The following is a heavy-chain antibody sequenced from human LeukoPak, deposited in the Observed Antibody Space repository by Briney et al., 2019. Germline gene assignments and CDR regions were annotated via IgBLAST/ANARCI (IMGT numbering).Heavy chain of an antibody. D-gene: IGHD2-15*01. CDR3: ETGGPPDAFDI. V-gene: IGHV3-21*01. CDR1: GFTFSSYS. J-gene: IGHJ3*02. CDR2: ISSSSSYI. Sequence: GGSLRLSCAASGFTFSSYSMNWVRQAPGKGLEWVSSISSSSSYIYYADSVKGRFTISRDNAKNSLYLQMNSLRAEDTAVYYCETGGPPDAFDIWGQGTMVTVSS.